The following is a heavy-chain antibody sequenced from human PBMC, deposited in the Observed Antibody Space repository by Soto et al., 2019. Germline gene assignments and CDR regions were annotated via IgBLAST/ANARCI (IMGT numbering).Heavy chain of an antibody. CDR1: GFTFYNYA. D-gene: IGHD2-8*01. V-gene: IGHV3-23*01. J-gene: IGHJ3*01. Sequence: EVQLLESGGGLVRPGGSLRLSCAASGFTFYNYAMNWVRQAPGKGLEWVSTISGGGDGTYYADSVKGRFTISRDNSRNTVYLQMTSLRAEDTAVYYCAQKGLGSLATYCTTGDCHYAFDVWGQGTLVTVSS. CDR3: AQKGLGSLATYCTTGDCHYAFDV. CDR2: ISGGGDGT.